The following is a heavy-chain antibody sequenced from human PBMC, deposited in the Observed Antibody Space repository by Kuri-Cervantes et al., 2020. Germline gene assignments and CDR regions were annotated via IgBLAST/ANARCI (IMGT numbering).Heavy chain of an antibody. CDR2: ISAYNGNT. CDR3: ARGMITFGGVIDY. V-gene: IGHV1-18*04. D-gene: IGHD3-16*01. CDR1: GYTFTGYY. Sequence: ASVKVSCKASGYTFTGYYMHWVRQAPGQGLEWMGWISAYNGNTNYAQKLQGRVTMTTDTSTSTANMELRSLRSDDTAVYYCARGMITFGGVIDYWGQGTLVTVSS. J-gene: IGHJ4*02.